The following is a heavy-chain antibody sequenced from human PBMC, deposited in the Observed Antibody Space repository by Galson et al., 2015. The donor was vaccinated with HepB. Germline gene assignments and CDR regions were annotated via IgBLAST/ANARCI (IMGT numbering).Heavy chain of an antibody. Sequence: SLRLSCAASGFTFSFHSLHWVRQAPGKGLEWVAMISHDGSSQYYTDSVKGRFTISRDNSKDTLYLQMNSLRVEDTSLYHCATDVWDIPLMMNVTTDFYYMSVWGKGTTVTGSS. CDR1: GFTFSFHS. J-gene: IGHJ6*03. D-gene: IGHD2-8*01. CDR2: ISHDGSSQ. CDR3: ATDVWDIPLMMNVTTDFYYMSV. V-gene: IGHV3-30-3*01.